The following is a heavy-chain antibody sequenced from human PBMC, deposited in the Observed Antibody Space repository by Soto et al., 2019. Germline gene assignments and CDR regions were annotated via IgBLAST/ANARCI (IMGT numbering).Heavy chain of an antibody. Sequence: QVQLQESGPGLVKPSQTLSLTCTVSGGSITSGGYCWTWIRQHPVKGLEWMGHIYYSGSTSSNPSPKIRVTVSIDTSKNQFSLKLTSGTAADTAVYYCARDGDYFGSGSPPLLSKWGQGTLVTVSS. CDR3: ARDGDYFGSGSPPLLSK. J-gene: IGHJ4*02. D-gene: IGHD3-10*01. V-gene: IGHV4-31*03. CDR1: GGSITSGGYC. CDR2: IYYSGST.